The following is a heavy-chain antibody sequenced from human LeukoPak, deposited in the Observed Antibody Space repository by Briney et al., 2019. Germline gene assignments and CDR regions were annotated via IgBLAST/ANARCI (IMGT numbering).Heavy chain of an antibody. CDR1: GGSISSYY. Sequence: PSETLSLTCTVSGGSISSYYWSWIRQPAGKGLEWIGLIYSSGSSLLNPSLKSRVAMSVDLTKNQLSLKLTSVTAADTAMYYCARKDGDYWGRGTLVAVSS. CDR3: ARKDGDY. CDR2: IYSSGSS. V-gene: IGHV4-4*07. J-gene: IGHJ4*02.